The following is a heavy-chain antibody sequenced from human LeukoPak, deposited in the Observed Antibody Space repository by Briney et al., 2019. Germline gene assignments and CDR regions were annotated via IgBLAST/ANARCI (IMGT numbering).Heavy chain of an antibody. Sequence: SETLSLTRTVSGGSISSYYWSWIRQPPGKGLEWIGYIYTSGSTNYNPSLKSRVTISVDTSKNQFSLKLSSVTAADTAVYYCASSFATQRWFDPWGQGTLVTVSS. V-gene: IGHV4-4*09. D-gene: IGHD2-15*01. CDR3: ASSFATQRWFDP. CDR1: GGSISSYY. J-gene: IGHJ5*02. CDR2: IYTSGST.